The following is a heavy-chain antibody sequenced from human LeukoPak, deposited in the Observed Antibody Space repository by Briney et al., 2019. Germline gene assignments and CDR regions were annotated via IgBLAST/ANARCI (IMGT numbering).Heavy chain of an antibody. CDR3: ARTDIVVVPARNWFDP. D-gene: IGHD2-2*01. CDR1: GCTFSSYA. V-gene: IGHV1-69*05. Sequence: GASVKLSCKASGCTFSSYAISWVRQAPGQGLEWMGGIIPIFGTANYAQKFQGRVTITTDESTSTAYMELSSLRSEDTAVYYCARTDIVVVPARNWFDPWGQGTLVTVSS. J-gene: IGHJ5*02. CDR2: IIPIFGTA.